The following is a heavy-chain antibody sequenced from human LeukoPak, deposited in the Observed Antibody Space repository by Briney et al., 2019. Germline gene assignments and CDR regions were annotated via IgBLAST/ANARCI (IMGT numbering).Heavy chain of an antibody. Sequence: GGSLRLSCAASGFSVSEKYMSWVRQAPEKGLEWVSITYSDLNTFYADSVKGRFTISRDNSKNTLYLQMNSLRAEDTAVYYCARGAGIVATIFDYWGQGTLVTVSS. V-gene: IGHV3-66*02. CDR1: GFSVSEKY. J-gene: IGHJ4*02. CDR3: ARGAGIVATIFDY. D-gene: IGHD5-12*01. CDR2: TYSDLNT.